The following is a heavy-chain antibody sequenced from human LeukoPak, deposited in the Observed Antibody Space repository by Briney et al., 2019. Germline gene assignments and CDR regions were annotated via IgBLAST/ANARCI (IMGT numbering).Heavy chain of an antibody. CDR2: IWYDGSNK. Sequence: PGGSLRLSCAASGFTFSSYGMHWVRQAPGKGLEWVAVIWYDGSNKYYADSVKGRFAISRDNSKNTLYLQMNSLRAEDTAVYYCARDPSSNLAAYFDYWGQGTLVTVSS. D-gene: IGHD4-11*01. CDR1: GFTFSSYG. J-gene: IGHJ4*02. CDR3: ARDPSSNLAAYFDY. V-gene: IGHV3-33*01.